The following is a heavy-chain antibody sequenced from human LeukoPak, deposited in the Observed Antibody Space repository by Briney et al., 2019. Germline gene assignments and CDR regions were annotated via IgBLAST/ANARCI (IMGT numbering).Heavy chain of an antibody. CDR3: TRDRKYCDDSGGYSPSYCYGMDV. CDR1: GGSIDNHY. V-gene: IGHV4-59*11. Sequence: SETLSLTCTVSGGSIDNHYWSWIRQSPGTGLEWIGYVYSSGSTKYNPSLESRVTISVDTSKNQFSLRLSSVTAADTAVYYCTRDRKYCDDSGGYSPSYCYGMDVWGQGTTVTVSS. J-gene: IGHJ6*02. CDR2: VYSSGST. D-gene: IGHD3-22*01.